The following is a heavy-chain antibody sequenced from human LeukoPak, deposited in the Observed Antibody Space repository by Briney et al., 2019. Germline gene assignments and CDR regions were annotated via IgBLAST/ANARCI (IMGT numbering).Heavy chain of an antibody. CDR1: RFSFNSYG. D-gene: IGHD3-10*01. CDR2: IWYDRSNK. Sequence: GVSLTLLCAACRFSFNSYGMLWLRQAPGQGREGVAVIWYDRSNKNHGEAVTGPFNISRDNSKNTLYLQMNSLRGEDTAVYYCAKDGSAMVRGVTAEYFFASWGQGTLVTVSS. CDR3: AKDGSAMVRGVTAEYFFAS. V-gene: IGHV3-33*06. J-gene: IGHJ4*02.